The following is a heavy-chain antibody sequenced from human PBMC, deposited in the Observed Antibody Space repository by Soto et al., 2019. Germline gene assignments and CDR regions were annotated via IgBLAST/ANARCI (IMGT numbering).Heavy chain of an antibody. V-gene: IGHV3-23*01. CDR1: GFTLSSQA. CDR2: VDGSGGDT. CDR3: AKEIFAAPCAATSAFDL. J-gene: IGHJ4*02. D-gene: IGHD2-15*01. Sequence: GGSLRLSCAAPGFTLSSQAMGWLRQAPGTGPEWVAFVDGSGGDTSHADSVKGRFIISRDNSDNSLFLHMNSLRAEDTGRYFSAKEIFAAPCAATSAFDLWGQGTLVTVSS.